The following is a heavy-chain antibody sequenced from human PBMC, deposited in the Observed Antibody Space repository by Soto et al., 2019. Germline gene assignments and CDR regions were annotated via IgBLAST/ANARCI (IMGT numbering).Heavy chain of an antibody. J-gene: IGHJ4*02. CDR3: VRATDFPGRSCCHCWFGY. D-gene: IGHD2-15*01. CDR1: GFTLSDHY. V-gene: IGHV3-72*01. Sequence: GGSLRLSCAGSGFTLSDHYIDWVRQAPGKGLEWVGRSRDKAQGYSTAYAASVKGRFTTSRDQSKNSVYLHMNSLKTEDPAVYYWVRATDFPGRSCCHCWFGYLGQGTRVTVSS. CDR2: SRDKAQGYST.